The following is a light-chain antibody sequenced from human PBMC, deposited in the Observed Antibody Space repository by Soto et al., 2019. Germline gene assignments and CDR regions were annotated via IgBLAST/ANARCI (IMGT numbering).Light chain of an antibody. CDR1: QSVSSSY. Sequence: EIVLTQSPGTLSLSPGERATLSCRASQSVSSSYLAWYQQKPGQAPRLLIYGASSRPTGIPDRFSGSGSATDFTLTISRLEPEDFAVYFCQQYAGPPTTFGQGTRLEIK. CDR2: GAS. J-gene: IGKJ5*01. CDR3: QQYAGPPTT. V-gene: IGKV3-20*01.